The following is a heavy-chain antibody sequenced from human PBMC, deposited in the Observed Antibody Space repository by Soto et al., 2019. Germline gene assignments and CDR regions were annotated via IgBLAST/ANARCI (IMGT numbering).Heavy chain of an antibody. D-gene: IGHD2-15*01. CDR1: GGSFSCYY. J-gene: IGHJ6*02. Sequence: SETLSLTCTVYGGSFSCYYWSWIRQPPGKGLEWIGEINHSGSTNYNPSLKSRVTISVDTSKNQFSLKLSSVTAADTAVYYCAREIAXYCSGGSCPMYYYGMDVWGQGTTVTVSS. CDR3: AREIAXYCSGGSCPMYYYGMDV. CDR2: INHSGST. V-gene: IGHV4-34*01.